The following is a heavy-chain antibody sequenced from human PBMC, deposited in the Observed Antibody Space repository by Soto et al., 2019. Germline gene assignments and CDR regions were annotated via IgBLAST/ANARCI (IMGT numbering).Heavy chain of an antibody. Sequence: EVQLVESGGGLVQPGGSLRLSCAASGFTFSGFWMHWVRQAPGKGLVWVSRIHSNGIETTYADSVQGRFTISRDNAKNTLYLQMHSLRAEDTAVYYCARVSIATPGRGIEHWGQGTLVTVSS. CDR2: IHSNGIET. V-gene: IGHV3-74*01. CDR3: ARVSIATPGRGIEH. D-gene: IGHD6-13*01. J-gene: IGHJ5*02. CDR1: GFTFSGFW.